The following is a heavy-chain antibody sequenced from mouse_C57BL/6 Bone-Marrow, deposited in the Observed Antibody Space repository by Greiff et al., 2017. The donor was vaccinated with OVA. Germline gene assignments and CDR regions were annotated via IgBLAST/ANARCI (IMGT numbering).Heavy chain of an antibody. Sequence: QVQLQQSGAELVRPGTSVKVSCKASGYAFTNYLIEWVKQRPGQGLEWIGVINPGSGGTNYNEKFKGKATLTADKSSSTAYMQLSSLTSEDSAVYFCAREEEDGSSLAWFAYWGQGTLVTVSA. CDR3: AREEEDGSSLAWFAY. V-gene: IGHV1-54*01. CDR2: INPGSGGT. J-gene: IGHJ3*01. CDR1: GYAFTNYL. D-gene: IGHD1-1*01.